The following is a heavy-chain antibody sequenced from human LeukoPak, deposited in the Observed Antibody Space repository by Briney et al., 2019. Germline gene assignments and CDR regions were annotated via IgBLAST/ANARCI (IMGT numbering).Heavy chain of an antibody. CDR3: ARQGDNDYGDYGSEFDVFDI. CDR2: IYYSGST. V-gene: IGHV4-59*08. J-gene: IGHJ3*02. CDR1: GDSISTYY. D-gene: IGHD4-17*01. Sequence: PSETLSLTCTVSGDSISTYYWNWLRQPPGKGLEWIGYIYYSGSTNYNPSLKSRVTISVDTSKNHFSLKLSSVTAADTAVYYCARQGDNDYGDYGSEFDVFDIWAKGQWSPSLQ.